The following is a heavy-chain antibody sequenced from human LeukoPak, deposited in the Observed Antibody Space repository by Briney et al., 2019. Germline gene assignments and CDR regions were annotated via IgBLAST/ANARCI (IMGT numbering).Heavy chain of an antibody. CDR2: IYYSGST. Sequence: SETLSLTCTVSGGSISSYYWSWIRQPPGKGLEWIGYIYYSGSTNYNPSLKSRVTISVDTSKNQFSLKLNSVTAADTAVYYCARYSSSSGYFDYWGQGTLVTVSS. J-gene: IGHJ4*02. CDR1: GGSISSYY. CDR3: ARYSSSSGYFDY. D-gene: IGHD6-6*01. V-gene: IGHV4-59*01.